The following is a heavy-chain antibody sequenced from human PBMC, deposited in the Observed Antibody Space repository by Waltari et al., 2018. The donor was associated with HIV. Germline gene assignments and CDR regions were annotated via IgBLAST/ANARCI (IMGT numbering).Heavy chain of an antibody. CDR3: RYGSGRPPYYYYGMDV. Sequence: QVQLVQSGAEVKKPGSSVKVSCKASGGTFSSYAISWVRQAPGQVREWVGRRIPILGIANYAQKFQCRGTITADKSTSTAYMELSSLRSEDTVVYYCRYGSGRPPYYYYGMDVWGQGTTVTVSS. D-gene: IGHD3-10*01. CDR2: RIPILGIA. J-gene: IGHJ6*02. CDR1: GGTFSSYA. V-gene: IGHV1-69*04.